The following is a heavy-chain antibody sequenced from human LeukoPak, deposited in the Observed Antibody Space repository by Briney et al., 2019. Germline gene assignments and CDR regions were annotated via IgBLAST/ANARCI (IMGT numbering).Heavy chain of an antibody. CDR2: IYYTGST. V-gene: IGHV4-59*01. J-gene: IGHJ4*02. Sequence: PSETLSLTCTASGGSMSTYYWTWIRQPPGKGLEWFGFIYYTGSTNYNPSLKSRVTISVDTSKNQFSLKLSSVTAADTAVYYCAGMRITTPTVRTLDYWGQGTLVTVSS. CDR1: GGSMSTYY. CDR3: AGMRITTPTVRTLDY. D-gene: IGHD1-14*01.